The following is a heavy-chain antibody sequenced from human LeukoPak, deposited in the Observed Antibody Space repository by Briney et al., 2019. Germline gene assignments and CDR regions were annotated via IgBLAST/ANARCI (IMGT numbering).Heavy chain of an antibody. CDR3: ARGPGNRNHYDS. Sequence: SETLSLTCTVSGGSIGTYSWNWIRQPPGKGLEWIGYIYYSGTTNYNPSLKSRVTISIDRSKNQVSLHLSSVTAADTAVYFCARGPGNRNHYDSWGQGRLVTVSS. D-gene: IGHD1-1*01. CDR1: GGSIGTYS. J-gene: IGHJ4*02. CDR2: IYYSGTT. V-gene: IGHV4-59*12.